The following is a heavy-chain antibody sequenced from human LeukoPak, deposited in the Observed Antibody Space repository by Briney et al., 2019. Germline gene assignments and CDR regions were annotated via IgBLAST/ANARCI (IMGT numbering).Heavy chain of an antibody. CDR1: GFTFSTYA. J-gene: IGHJ4*02. D-gene: IGHD6-25*01. CDR3: AKISSSAESNFDY. V-gene: IGHV3-33*06. Sequence: GRSLRLLCAASGFTFSTYAMHWVRQAPGRGLEWVAFIWPDGSKKYYADSVKGRFAISRENSKNTVYLQMNDLRPEDTALYFCAKISSSAESNFDYWGQGTLLTVSS. CDR2: IWPDGSKK.